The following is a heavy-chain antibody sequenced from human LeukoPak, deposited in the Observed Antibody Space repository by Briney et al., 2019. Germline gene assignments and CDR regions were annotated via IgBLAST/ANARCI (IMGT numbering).Heavy chain of an antibody. J-gene: IGHJ4*02. CDR1: GYSFSTYW. CDR3: ARGGGGYCSGGSCYFLKY. D-gene: IGHD2-15*01. V-gene: IGHV5-51*01. Sequence: GESLKISCKGSGYSFSTYWIGWVRQMPGQGLEWMGIIYPGDSDTTYSPSFQGQVTISADKSISTAYLQWSSLKASDTAMYYCARGGGGYCSGGSCYFLKYWGQGTLVTVSS. CDR2: IYPGDSDT.